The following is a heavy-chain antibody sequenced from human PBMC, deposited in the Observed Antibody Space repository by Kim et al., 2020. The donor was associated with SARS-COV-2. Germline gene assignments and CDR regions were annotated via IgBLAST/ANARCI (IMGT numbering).Heavy chain of an antibody. CDR3: ARDVTSYYYDSSGYTTHFDY. CDR1: GGSISSGGYY. Sequence: SETLSLTCTVSGGSISSGGYYWSWIRQHPGKGLEWIGYIYYSGSTYYNPSLKSRVTISVDTSKNQFSLKLSSVTAADTAVYYCARDVTSYYYDSSGYTTHFDYWGQGTLVTVSS. V-gene: IGHV4-31*03. J-gene: IGHJ4*02. CDR2: IYYSGST. D-gene: IGHD3-22*01.